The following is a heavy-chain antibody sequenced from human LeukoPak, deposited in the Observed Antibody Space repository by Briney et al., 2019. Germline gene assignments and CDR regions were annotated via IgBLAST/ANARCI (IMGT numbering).Heavy chain of an antibody. CDR1: GFTVSINS. CDR2: IYSGGNT. V-gene: IGHV3-53*01. Sequence: GGSLRLSCTVSGFTVSINSMSWVRQAPGRGLEWVSFIYSGGNTHYSDSVKGRFTISRDNSKNTLYLQMNSLRAEDTAVYYCAKDITAMGDFWGQGTLVTVSS. D-gene: IGHD5-18*01. J-gene: IGHJ4*02. CDR3: AKDITAMGDF.